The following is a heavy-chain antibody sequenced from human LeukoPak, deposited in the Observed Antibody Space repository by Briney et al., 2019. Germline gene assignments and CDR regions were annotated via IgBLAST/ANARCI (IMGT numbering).Heavy chain of an antibody. J-gene: IGHJ4*02. CDR1: GYRFTSYW. CDR3: ARRGVYATSPFDY. V-gene: IGHV5-51*01. CDR2: IYPGDSDT. Sequence: GEPLKISCKGSGYRFTSYWIGWVRQMPGEGLEWMAIIYPGDSDTRYSPSFQGQVTISADKSISTAYLQWSSLEASDAAMYFCARRGVYATSPFDYWGQGTLVTVSS. D-gene: IGHD2-8*01.